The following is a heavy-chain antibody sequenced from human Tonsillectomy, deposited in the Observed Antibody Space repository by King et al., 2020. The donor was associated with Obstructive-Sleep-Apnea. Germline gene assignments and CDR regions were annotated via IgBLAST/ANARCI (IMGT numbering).Heavy chain of an antibody. CDR1: GCTFDDYA. V-gene: IGHV3-9*01. CDR3: AKDVAYYGSGIDY. CDR2: ISWNSGSI. Sequence: VQLVESGGGLVQPGRSLRLSCAASGCTFDDYAMHWVRQAPGKGLEWVSGISWNSGSIGYADSVKGRFTISRDNAKNSLYLQINSLSAEDTALYYCAKDVAYYGSGIDYWGQGTLVTVSS. J-gene: IGHJ4*02. D-gene: IGHD3-10*01.